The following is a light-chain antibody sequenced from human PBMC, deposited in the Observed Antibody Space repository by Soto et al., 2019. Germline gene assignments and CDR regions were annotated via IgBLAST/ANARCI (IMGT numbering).Light chain of an antibody. J-gene: IGLJ2*01. Sequence: QSALTQPASVSGSPGQSITISCTGTSSDVGAYNYVSWYQQHPGKAPKLMIYEVSNRPSGVANRFSGSKSGNTASLTISGLQADDEADYYCSSYTSSTYVVFGGGTKLTVL. V-gene: IGLV2-14*01. CDR2: EVS. CDR1: SSDVGAYNY. CDR3: SSYTSSTYVV.